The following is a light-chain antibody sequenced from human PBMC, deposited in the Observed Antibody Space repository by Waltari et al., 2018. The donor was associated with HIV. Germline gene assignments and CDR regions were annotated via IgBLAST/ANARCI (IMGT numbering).Light chain of an antibody. CDR1: QSVISN. CDR3: QQYYIWPPKWT. J-gene: IGKJ1*01. CDR2: GAS. V-gene: IGKV3-15*01. Sequence: IVMTQSPATLSVSPGEGATLSCWASQSVISNLAWYKQRPGQAPRLLIDGASSRANGIPARFSGSGSGTEFTLTISSLQSEDFAVYYCQQYYIWPPKWTFGQGTKVEI.